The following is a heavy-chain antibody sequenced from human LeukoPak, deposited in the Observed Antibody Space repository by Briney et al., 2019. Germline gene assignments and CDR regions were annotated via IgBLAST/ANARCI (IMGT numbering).Heavy chain of an antibody. CDR2: ISSSSYI. V-gene: IGHV3-21*04. Sequence: PGGSLRLSCAASGFTFSSYSMNWVRQAPGKGLEWVSSISSSSYIYYADSAKGRFTISRDNSKNTLYLQMNSLRAEDTAVYYCARTMYCGGDCYYLDYWGQGTLVTVSS. D-gene: IGHD2-21*02. CDR1: GFTFSSYS. J-gene: IGHJ4*02. CDR3: ARTMYCGGDCYYLDY.